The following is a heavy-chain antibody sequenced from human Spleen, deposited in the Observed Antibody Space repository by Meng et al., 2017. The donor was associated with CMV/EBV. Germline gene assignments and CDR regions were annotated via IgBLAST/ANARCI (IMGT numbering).Heavy chain of an antibody. CDR2: VTWNGGST. CDR3: AREGRIAVAGKDY. V-gene: IGHV3-20*04. D-gene: IGHD6-19*01. Sequence: ETLSLTCAASGFTFSSYGMHWVRQAPGKGLEWVSGVTWNGGSTGYADSVKGRFTISRDNAKNSLYLQMNSLRAEDTAVYYCAREGRIAVAGKDYWGQGTLVTVSS. CDR1: GFTFSSYG. J-gene: IGHJ4*02.